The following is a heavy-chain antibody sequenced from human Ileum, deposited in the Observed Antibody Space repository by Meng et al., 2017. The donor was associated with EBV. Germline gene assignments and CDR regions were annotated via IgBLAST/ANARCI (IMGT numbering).Heavy chain of an antibody. CDR1: GYSFSGSYW. Sequence: VPLQEAGPRVVRLSGTLVLTWTVSGYSFSGSYWCSWVRQSPEKGLEWIGEVHPSGTPYYNPSLKSRVTISLDKSRNQFSLNLINVTAADAAVYYCARDAFQYASGIPTHWGQGTLVTVSS. V-gene: IGHV4-4*02. CDR3: ARDAFQYASGIPTH. D-gene: IGHD3-16*01. J-gene: IGHJ4*02. CDR2: VHPSGTP.